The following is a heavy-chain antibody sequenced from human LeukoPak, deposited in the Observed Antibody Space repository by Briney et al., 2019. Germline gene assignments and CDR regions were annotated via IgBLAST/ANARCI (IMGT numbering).Heavy chain of an antibody. CDR1: VYTFASYD. V-gene: IGHV1-8*03. Sequence: GASVKVSCKASVYTFASYDVNWARQATGHGLEWMGWMNPNSGNTGYAQKFQGRVTITRNTSISTAYMELSSLRSEDTAVYYCARAPKRSSSSHQPYYMDVWGKGTTVTVSS. D-gene: IGHD6-6*01. CDR3: ARAPKRSSSSHQPYYMDV. J-gene: IGHJ6*03. CDR2: MNPNSGNT.